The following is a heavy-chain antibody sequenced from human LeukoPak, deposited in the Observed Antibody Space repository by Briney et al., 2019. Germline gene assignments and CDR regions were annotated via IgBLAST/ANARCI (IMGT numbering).Heavy chain of an antibody. CDR2: IYCSGST. CDR3: AVHNSPYYYDSSGPLFDY. Sequence: SETLSLTCTVSGGSISSSSYYWGWIRQPPGKGLEWIGSIYCSGSTYYNPSLKSRVTISVDTSKNQFSLKLSSVTAADTAVYYCAVHNSPYYYDSSGPLFDYWGQGTLVTVSS. V-gene: IGHV4-39*01. J-gene: IGHJ4*02. CDR1: GGSISSSSYY. D-gene: IGHD3-22*01.